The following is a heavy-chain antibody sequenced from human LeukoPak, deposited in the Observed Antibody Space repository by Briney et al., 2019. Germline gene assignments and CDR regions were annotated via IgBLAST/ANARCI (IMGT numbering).Heavy chain of an antibody. Sequence: GGSLRLSCVDSGFTFTNAWMSWVRQAPGKGLEWIGRIKSKTDGETTNYAEPVRGRFTISRDDSKSAVYLQMNSLKIEDTAVYYCTTDLGTYYHGSQRLIPIDYWGQGTLVTVPS. D-gene: IGHD3-10*01. CDR3: TTDLGTYYHGSQRLIPIDY. CDR2: IKSKTDGETT. J-gene: IGHJ4*02. V-gene: IGHV3-15*01. CDR1: GFTFTNAW.